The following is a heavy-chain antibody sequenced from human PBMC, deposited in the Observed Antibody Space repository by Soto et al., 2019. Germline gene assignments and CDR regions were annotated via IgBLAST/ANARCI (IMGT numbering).Heavy chain of an antibody. Sequence: GGSLRLSCAASGFTFSSYAMSWVRQAPGKGLEWVSAISGSGGSTYYADSVKGRFTISRDNSKNTLYLQMNSLRAEDTAVYYCAALAGSALNYYYYYGIVVWGQGTTVT. CDR3: AALAGSALNYYYYYGIVV. J-gene: IGHJ6*02. CDR2: ISGSGGST. V-gene: IGHV3-23*01. CDR1: GFTFSSYA. D-gene: IGHD6-19*01.